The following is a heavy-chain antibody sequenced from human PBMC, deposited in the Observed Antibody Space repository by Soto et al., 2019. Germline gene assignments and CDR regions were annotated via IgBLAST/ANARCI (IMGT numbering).Heavy chain of an antibody. J-gene: IGHJ6*02. CDR1: GGSISSSSYY. Sequence: KTSETLSLTCTVSGGSISSSSYYWVWIRHPPGKGLEWIGSIYYSGSTYYNPSLKSRVTISVDTSKNQFSLKLSSVTAADTAVYYCARGFHDYYYYGMDVWGQGTTVTVSS. CDR3: ARGFHDYYYYGMDV. CDR2: IYYSGST. V-gene: IGHV4-39*01.